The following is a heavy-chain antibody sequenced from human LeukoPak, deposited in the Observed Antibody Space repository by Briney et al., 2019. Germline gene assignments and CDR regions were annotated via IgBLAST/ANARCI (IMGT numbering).Heavy chain of an antibody. Sequence: PGGSLRLSCAASGFTFSSYEMNWVRQAPGKWLEWVSYISSSGGTIYYADSVKGRFTISRDNAKNSLYLQMNSLRAEDTAVYYCARQLGEIEYYYYYMDVWGKGTTVTVSS. CDR2: ISSSGGTI. J-gene: IGHJ6*03. CDR1: GFTFSSYE. D-gene: IGHD1-1*01. V-gene: IGHV3-48*03. CDR3: ARQLGEIEYYYYYMDV.